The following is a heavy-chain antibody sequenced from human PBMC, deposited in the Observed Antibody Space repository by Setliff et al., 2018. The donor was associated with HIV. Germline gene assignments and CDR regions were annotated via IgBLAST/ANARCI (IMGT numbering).Heavy chain of an antibody. CDR3: VTAPQLGGY. CDR2: MSSSRYYK. V-gene: IGHV3-21*01. Sequence: HGESLTISCAASGFTFSSYTMNWVRQAPGKGLEWVSSMSSSRYYKHYTDSVLGRLTISRDNAKNSLDLQMNSLRAEDTAVYYCVTAPQLGGYWGQGTQVTVSS. CDR1: GFTFSSYT. D-gene: IGHD1-26*01. J-gene: IGHJ4*02.